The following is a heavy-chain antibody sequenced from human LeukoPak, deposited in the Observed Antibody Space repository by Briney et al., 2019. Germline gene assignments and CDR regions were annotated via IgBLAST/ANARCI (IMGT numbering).Heavy chain of an antibody. Sequence: PSETLSLTCTVSGGSISSSSYYWGWIRQPPGKGLEWIGSIYYSGSTYYNPSLKSRVTISVDTSKNQFSLKLSSVTAADTAVYYCARRPYYDFWSGYRFDPWGQGTLDIVSS. CDR1: GGSISSSSYY. V-gene: IGHV4-39*01. J-gene: IGHJ5*02. D-gene: IGHD3-3*01. CDR3: ARRPYYDFWSGYRFDP. CDR2: IYYSGST.